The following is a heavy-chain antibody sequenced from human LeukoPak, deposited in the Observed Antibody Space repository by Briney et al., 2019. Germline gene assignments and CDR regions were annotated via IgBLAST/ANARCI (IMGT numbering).Heavy chain of an antibody. CDR3: ARYQTPIAAAGSRYAFDI. J-gene: IGHJ3*02. Sequence: SETLSLTCSVSGGXISSYYCSWIRQPPGKGLEWIGYIYYSGRTNYNPSLKSRVTMSVDTSKNQFSLKLSSVTAADTAVYYCARYQTPIAAAGSRYAFDIWGQGTMVTVSS. D-gene: IGHD6-13*01. V-gene: IGHV4-59*01. CDR2: IYYSGRT. CDR1: GGXISSYY.